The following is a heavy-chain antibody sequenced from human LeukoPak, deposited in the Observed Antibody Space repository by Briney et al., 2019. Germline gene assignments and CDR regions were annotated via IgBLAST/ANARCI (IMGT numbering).Heavy chain of an antibody. Sequence: GESLRLSCAASGFTFSSYAINWVRQAPGKGLEWVSSIDVGSYAYYANSVRGRFTISRDNAKDSLYLQMNSLGVEDTAVYYCATEGIVGGGAHFDYWGQGTLVTVSS. CDR1: GFTFSSYA. J-gene: IGHJ4*02. D-gene: IGHD1-26*01. CDR2: IDVGSYA. CDR3: ATEGIVGGGAHFDY. V-gene: IGHV3-21*01.